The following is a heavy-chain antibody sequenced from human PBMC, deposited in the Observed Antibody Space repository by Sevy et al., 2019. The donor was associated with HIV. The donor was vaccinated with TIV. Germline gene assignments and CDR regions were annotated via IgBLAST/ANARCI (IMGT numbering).Heavy chain of an antibody. J-gene: IGHJ4*02. V-gene: IGHV4-34*01. Sequence: SETLSLTCGVFGESFVGHYWTWIRQPPGKGLEWIGEINHSGTANYNPSLKSRVTISVDTPNNQFSLRLSSVTAADTAVYYCAKTSTVTTSALDSWGQGTLVTVSS. D-gene: IGHD4-17*01. CDR3: AKTSTVTTSALDS. CDR1: GESFVGHY. CDR2: INHSGTA.